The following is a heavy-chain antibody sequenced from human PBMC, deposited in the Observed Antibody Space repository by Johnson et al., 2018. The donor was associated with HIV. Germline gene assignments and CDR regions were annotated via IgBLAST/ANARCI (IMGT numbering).Heavy chain of an antibody. D-gene: IGHD3-22*01. V-gene: IGHV3-11*04. J-gene: IGHJ3*02. CDR1: GFTFNDYY. CDR3: ARDHYDSSGLDAFDI. Sequence: QVQLVESGGGLVKPGGSLRLSCTASGFTFNDYYMTWVRQAPGEGLEWVSYISSSGSAIYYADSVKGRFTMSRDNAKNSMFLQMNSLRAEDTAVYYCARDHYDSSGLDAFDIWGQGTMVTVSS. CDR2: ISSSGSAI.